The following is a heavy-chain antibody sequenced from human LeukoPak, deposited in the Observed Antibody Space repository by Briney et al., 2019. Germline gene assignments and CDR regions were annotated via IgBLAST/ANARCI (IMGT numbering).Heavy chain of an antibody. CDR1: GFTFSNYA. D-gene: IGHD4-17*01. Sequence: GGSLRLSCAASGFTFSNYAMTWVRQAPGKGLEWVSLISASGSSTYYADSVKGRFTISRDNSKNTLYLQMNSLRADDMAIYYCAKGMWDYAYDYWGQGTRVTVSS. CDR3: AKGMWDYAYDY. CDR2: ISASGSST. J-gene: IGHJ4*02. V-gene: IGHV3-23*01.